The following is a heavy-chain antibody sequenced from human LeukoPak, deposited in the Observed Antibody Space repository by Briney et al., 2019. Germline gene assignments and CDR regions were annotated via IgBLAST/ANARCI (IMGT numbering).Heavy chain of an antibody. D-gene: IGHD6-19*01. CDR1: GYTFTSYA. CDR3: ATKMYSSGWYANY. J-gene: IGHJ4*02. CDR2: INTNTGNP. Sequence: ASVKVSCKASGYTFTSYAMNWVRQAPRQGLEWMGWINTNTGNPTYAQGFTGRFVFSLDTSVSTAYLQISSLKAEDTAVYYCATKMYSSGWYANYWGQGTLVTVSS. V-gene: IGHV7-4-1*02.